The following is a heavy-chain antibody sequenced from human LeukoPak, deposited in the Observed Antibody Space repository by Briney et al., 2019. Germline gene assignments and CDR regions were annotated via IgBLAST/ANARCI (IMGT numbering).Heavy chain of an antibody. Sequence: PSDTLSLTCAVYGGSFSGYYWSWIPHPPGKGLEWIGEINHSGSTNYNPSLKSRVTISVDTSKNQFSLKLSSVTAADTAVYYCAREEVAGPYFDYWGEGTLVTVPS. V-gene: IGHV4-34*01. CDR2: INHSGST. J-gene: IGHJ4*02. CDR1: GGSFSGYY. CDR3: AREEVAGPYFDY. D-gene: IGHD6-19*01.